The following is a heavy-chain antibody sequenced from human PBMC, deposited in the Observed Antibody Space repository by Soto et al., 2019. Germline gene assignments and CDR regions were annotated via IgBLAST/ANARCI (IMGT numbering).Heavy chain of an antibody. J-gene: IGHJ4*02. CDR3: ARHLVAGPGYPLAY. CDR2: IYYSGST. CDR1: GGSISSYY. V-gene: IGHV4-59*08. Sequence: PSETLSLSCTVSGGSISSYYWSWIRQPPGKGLEWIGYIYYSGSTNYNPSLKSRVTISVDTSKNQFSLKLSSVTAADTAVYYCARHLVAGPGYPLAYRGQRTLVPVSS. D-gene: IGHD2-15*01.